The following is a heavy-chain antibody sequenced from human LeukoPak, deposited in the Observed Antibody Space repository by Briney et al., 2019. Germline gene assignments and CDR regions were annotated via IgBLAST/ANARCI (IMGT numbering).Heavy chain of an antibody. CDR1: GFTFSSYA. CDR3: AKDLGYSYGHLSHNFDY. Sequence: GGSLRLSCAASGFTFSSYAMSWVRQVPGKGLEWVSAISGSGGSTYYADSVKGRFTISRDNSKNTLYLQMNSLRAEDTAVYYCAKDLGYSYGHLSHNFDYWGQGTLVTVSS. CDR2: ISGSGGST. D-gene: IGHD5-18*01. V-gene: IGHV3-23*01. J-gene: IGHJ4*02.